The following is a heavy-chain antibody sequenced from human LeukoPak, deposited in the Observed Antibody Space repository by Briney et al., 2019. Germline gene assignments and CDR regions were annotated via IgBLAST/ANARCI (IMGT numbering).Heavy chain of an antibody. V-gene: IGHV3-23*01. CDR1: GVNNYA. J-gene: IGHJ4*02. D-gene: IGHD3-16*01. Sequence: GGSLRLSCAVSGVNNYAISWVRQAPGKGLEWVSVISGSGGSTYYADSVKGRFTISRGTSENTIYLQMNSLRAEDTAVYYCATSPRVTLYVMGDFAYWGQGTLVTVSS. CDR3: ATSPRVTLYVMGDFAY. CDR2: ISGSGGST.